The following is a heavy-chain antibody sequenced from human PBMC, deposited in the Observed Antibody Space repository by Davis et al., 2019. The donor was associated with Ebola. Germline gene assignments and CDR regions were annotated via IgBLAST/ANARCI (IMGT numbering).Heavy chain of an antibody. Sequence: GESLKISCAASGFTFSSYGMHWVRQAPGKGLEWVAVISYDGSNKYYADSVKGRFTISRDNSKNTLYLQMNSLRAEDTAVYYCAKGAVTTGYYYNYGMDVWGQGTTVTVSS. V-gene: IGHV3-30*18. J-gene: IGHJ6*02. CDR1: GFTFSSYG. D-gene: IGHD4-17*01. CDR2: ISYDGSNK. CDR3: AKGAVTTGYYYNYGMDV.